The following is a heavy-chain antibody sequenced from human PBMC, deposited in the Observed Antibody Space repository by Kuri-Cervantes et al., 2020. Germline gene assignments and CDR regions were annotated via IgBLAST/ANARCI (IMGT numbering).Heavy chain of an antibody. Sequence: ASVNISFKVSGYTFIHYGISWVRQAPGQGLEWMGQISAYDGNTNYAQKLLSRVTITTDTYTSTVYMELSSPSSDDTAVYYRAIADDLLPNDNWGQGTLVTVSS. V-gene: IGHV1-18*01. CDR3: AIADDLLPNDN. J-gene: IGHJ4*02. CDR1: GYTFIHYG. CDR2: ISAYDGNT. D-gene: IGHD3-9*01.